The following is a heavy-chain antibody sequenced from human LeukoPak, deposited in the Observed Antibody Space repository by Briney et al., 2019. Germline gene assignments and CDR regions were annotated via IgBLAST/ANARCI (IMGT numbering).Heavy chain of an antibody. CDR3: ARDDGYRAIDY. J-gene: IGHJ4*02. CDR1: GGSISSYY. CDR2: LSSSWST. Sequence: PSETVPLTCTVSGGSISSYYWRWLGQPPGKGLEWIGNLSSSWSTNYKPPLKSRGTISVDTSTNQFSLKLSSVTAADTAVYYCARDDGYRAIDYWGQGTLVTVSS. D-gene: IGHD5-24*01. V-gene: IGHV4-59*01.